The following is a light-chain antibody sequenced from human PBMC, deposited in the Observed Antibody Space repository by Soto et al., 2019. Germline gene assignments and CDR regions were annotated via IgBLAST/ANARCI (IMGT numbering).Light chain of an antibody. CDR1: SSDVGGYNY. J-gene: IGLJ2*01. V-gene: IGLV2-11*01. CDR3: CSYAGYYTLV. Sequence: QSALTQPRSVSGSPGQSVTISCTGTSSDVGGYNYVSWYQQHPGKAPKLMIYDVSKWPSGVPDRFSGSKSGNTASLTISGLQAEDEADYYCCSYAGYYTLVFGGGTKLTVL. CDR2: DVS.